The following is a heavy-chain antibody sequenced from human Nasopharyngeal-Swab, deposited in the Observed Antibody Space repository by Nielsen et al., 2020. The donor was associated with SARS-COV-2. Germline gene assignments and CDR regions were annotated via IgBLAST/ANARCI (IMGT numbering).Heavy chain of an antibody. CDR2: ISYDGSNK. CDR1: GFTFSSYA. Sequence: GESLKISCAASGFTFSSYAMHWVRQAPGKGLEWVAVISYDGSNKYYADSVKGRFTISRDNSKNTLYLQMSSLRAEDTAVYYCARDRSGWYLDYWGQGTLVTVSS. CDR3: ARDRSGWYLDY. V-gene: IGHV3-30*04. D-gene: IGHD6-19*01. J-gene: IGHJ4*02.